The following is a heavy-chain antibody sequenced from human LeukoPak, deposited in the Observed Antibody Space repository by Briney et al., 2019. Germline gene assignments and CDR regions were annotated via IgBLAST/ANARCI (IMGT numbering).Heavy chain of an antibody. CDR2: ISSSSSYI. J-gene: IGHJ4*02. Sequence: GGSLRLSCAASGFTFGSYSMNWVRQAPGKGLGWVSSISSSSSYIYYADSVKGRFTISRDNAKNSLYPQMNSLRAEDTAVYYCARGRGQLVLNYFDYWGQGTLVTVSS. CDR3: ARGRGQLVLNYFDY. CDR1: GFTFGSYS. V-gene: IGHV3-21*01. D-gene: IGHD6-13*01.